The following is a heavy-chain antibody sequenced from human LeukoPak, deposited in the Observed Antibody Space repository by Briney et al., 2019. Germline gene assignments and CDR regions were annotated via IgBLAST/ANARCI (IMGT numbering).Heavy chain of an antibody. J-gene: IGHJ4*02. CDR1: VGTFSRYA. V-gene: IGHV1-69*13. CDR3: AGASSKWELSF. CDR2: YIPMFGTA. D-gene: IGHD1-26*01. Sequence: SVKVSCKASVGTFSRYAISWVRQAPGQGLEWMGSYIPMFGTAEYAQNFQNTVTITADESTSTFSMEVSSLRPEATAVYFCAGASSKWELSFWGQGNLVTVSS.